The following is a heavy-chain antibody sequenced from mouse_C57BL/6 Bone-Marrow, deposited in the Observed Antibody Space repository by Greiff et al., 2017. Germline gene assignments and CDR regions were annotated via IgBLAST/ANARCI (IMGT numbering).Heavy chain of an antibody. V-gene: IGHV5-9*01. Sequence: EVKLVESGGGLVKPGGSLKLSCAASGFTFSSYTMSWVRQTPEQRLQWVAAISGGGGNTYYPDSVKGRFTISRDNDKNILYLQMSSLRSEDTALYYCSRQVTTVLATKYFDVWGTGTTVTGSS. CDR3: SRQVTTVLATKYFDV. CDR2: ISGGGGNT. CDR1: GFTFSSYT. J-gene: IGHJ1*03. D-gene: IGHD1-1*01.